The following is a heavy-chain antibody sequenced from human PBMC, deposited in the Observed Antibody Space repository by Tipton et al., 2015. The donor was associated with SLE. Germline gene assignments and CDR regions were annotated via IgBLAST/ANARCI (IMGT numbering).Heavy chain of an antibody. CDR3: ARHVDPTDYYYYAVDV. CDR2: IYYGGHT. J-gene: IGHJ6*02. Sequence: TLSLTCTVSGGAISSYYWSWVRQPPGKGLEWIGYIYYGGHTKYNPSHMSQAAISVDTSKDQFYLNLTSVSAADTAVYYCARHVDPTDYYYYAVDVWGQGTTVTVSS. V-gene: IGHV4-59*08. CDR1: GGAISSYY.